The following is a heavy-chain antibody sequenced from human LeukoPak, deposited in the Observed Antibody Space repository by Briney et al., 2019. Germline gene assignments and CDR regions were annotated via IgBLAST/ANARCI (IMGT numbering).Heavy chain of an antibody. V-gene: IGHV1-69*13. CDR1: GVTFSSYA. CDR2: IIPIFGTA. CDR3: ARAQNYDILTCSDYYYYGMDV. Sequence: SVKVSCTASGVTFSSYAISWVRQARGQGLEWMGGIIPIFGTAKYTPKFPGRVKITADQPTSTAYMELSSLRSEDTAVYYCARAQNYDILTCSDYYYYGMDVWGKGTTVTVSS. J-gene: IGHJ6*04. D-gene: IGHD3-9*01.